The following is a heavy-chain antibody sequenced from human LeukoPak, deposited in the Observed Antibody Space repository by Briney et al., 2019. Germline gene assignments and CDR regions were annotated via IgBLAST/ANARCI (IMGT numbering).Heavy chain of an antibody. CDR1: GYTLTELS. CDR3: ATAYSSGWLTFDY. Sequence: GASVRVSCKVSGYTLTELSMHWVRQAPGKGLEWMGGFDPEDGETIYAQKFQGRVTMTEDTSTDTAYMELSSLRSEDTAVYYCATAYSSGWLTFDYWGQGTLATVSS. J-gene: IGHJ4*02. V-gene: IGHV1-24*01. D-gene: IGHD6-19*01. CDR2: FDPEDGET.